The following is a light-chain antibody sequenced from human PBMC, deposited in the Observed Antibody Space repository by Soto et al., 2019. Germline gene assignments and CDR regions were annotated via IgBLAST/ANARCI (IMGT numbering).Light chain of an antibody. CDR3: SSFTISRNTVI. Sequence: QSVLTQPPSASGSPGQSVTISCTGTSSDVGAYDYVSWYQQHPGKAPKLMIYEVSKRPSGVPDRFSGSKSGNTASLTVSGLQAEDEADYYCSSFTISRNTVIFGGGTKLTVL. J-gene: IGLJ2*01. CDR1: SSDVGAYDY. V-gene: IGLV2-8*01. CDR2: EVS.